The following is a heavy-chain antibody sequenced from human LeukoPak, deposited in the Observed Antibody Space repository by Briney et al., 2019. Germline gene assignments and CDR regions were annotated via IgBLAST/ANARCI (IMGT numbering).Heavy chain of an antibody. Sequence: KVSCKASGYTFTSYWIGWVRQMPGKGLEWMGIIYPGDSDTRYGPSFQGQVTISADKSISTAYLQWSSLKASDTAMYYCARPLSEMAMNAFDIWGQGTMVTVSS. J-gene: IGHJ3*02. CDR2: IYPGDSDT. V-gene: IGHV5-51*01. CDR1: GYTFTSYW. CDR3: ARPLSEMAMNAFDI. D-gene: IGHD5-24*01.